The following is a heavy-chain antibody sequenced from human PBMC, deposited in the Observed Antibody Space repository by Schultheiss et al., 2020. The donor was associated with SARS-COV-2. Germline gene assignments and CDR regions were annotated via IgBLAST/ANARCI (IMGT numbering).Heavy chain of an antibody. CDR1: GGSISSGGYY. Sequence: SQTLSLTCTVSGGSISSGGYYWSWIRQPPGKGLEWIGSIYYSGSTYYNPSLNSRVTMSTDTSKNQFSLKLSSVTAADTAVYYCARGRLVRLLGAFDLWGQGRTVTVSS. V-gene: IGHV4-39*07. CDR2: IYYSGST. CDR3: ARGRLVRLLGAFDL. J-gene: IGHJ3*01. D-gene: IGHD3-9*01.